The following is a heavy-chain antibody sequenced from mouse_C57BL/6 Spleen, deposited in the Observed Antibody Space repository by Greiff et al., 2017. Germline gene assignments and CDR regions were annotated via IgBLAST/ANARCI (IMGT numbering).Heavy chain of an antibody. CDR2: IDPISGGT. CDR1: GYTFTSYW. J-gene: IGHJ2*01. V-gene: IGHV1-72*01. CDR3: ARDNYGSSGFDY. D-gene: IGHD1-1*01. Sequence: QVQLQQPGAELVKPGASVKLSCKASGYTFTSYWMHWVKQRPGRGLEWIGRIDPISGGTKYNEKFKSKATLTVDTPSSTAYMQLSSLTSEDSAVYYCARDNYGSSGFDYWGQGTTLTVSS.